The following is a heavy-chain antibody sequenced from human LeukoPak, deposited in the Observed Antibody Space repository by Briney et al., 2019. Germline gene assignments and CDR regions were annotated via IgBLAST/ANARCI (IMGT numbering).Heavy chain of an antibody. CDR2: MSPNSGDT. J-gene: IGHJ4*02. CDR3: ARGPPNWGYDY. V-gene: IGHV1-8*01. D-gene: IGHD7-27*01. Sequence: ASVKVSCKASGYTFTSHDFNWVRQATGQRPEWMGWMSPNSGDTGYAQKFQDRVTMTRNTSISTAYMELSSLRSDDAAVYYCARGPPNWGYDYWGPGTLVTVSS. CDR1: GYTFTSHD.